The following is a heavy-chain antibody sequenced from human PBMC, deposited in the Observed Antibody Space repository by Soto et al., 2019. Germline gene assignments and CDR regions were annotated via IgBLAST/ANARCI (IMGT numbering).Heavy chain of an antibody. D-gene: IGHD4-17*01. CDR3: ARDPVIYGGNSDYYYYYYGMDV. CDR1: GGSISRGDYY. Sequence: SETLSLTSTVSGGSISRGDYYWSWIRHPPGKGLEWIGYIYYSGSTYYNPSLKSRVTISVDTSKNQFSLKLSSVTAADTAVYYCARDPVIYGGNSDYYYYYYGMDVWGQGTTVTVSS. J-gene: IGHJ6*02. CDR2: IYYSGST. V-gene: IGHV4-30-4*01.